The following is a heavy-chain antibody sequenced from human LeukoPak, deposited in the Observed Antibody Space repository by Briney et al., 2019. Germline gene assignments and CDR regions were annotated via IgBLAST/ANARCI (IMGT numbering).Heavy chain of an antibody. J-gene: IGHJ3*02. CDR1: GGSIGGYY. V-gene: IGHV4-59*01. Sequence: SETLSLTCTVSGGSIGGYYWSWIRQPPGKGLEWIGYIYYSGSTNYNPSLKSRVTISVDTSKNQFSLKLSSVTAADTAVYYCAGDFLRADDAFDIWGQGTMVTVSS. D-gene: IGHD2/OR15-2a*01. CDR3: AGDFLRADDAFDI. CDR2: IYYSGST.